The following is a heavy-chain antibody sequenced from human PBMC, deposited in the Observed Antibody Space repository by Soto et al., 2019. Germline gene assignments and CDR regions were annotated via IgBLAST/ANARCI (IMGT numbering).Heavy chain of an antibody. Sequence: PSETLSLTCTFSGGSISGNYWTWIRQPPGKGLEWIGYIYYSGSTNYNPSLKSRVTISIDTSKNQFSLKLSSVTAADTAVYYCARLWTPVAKDYWGQGTLVTVSS. CDR3: ARLWTPVAKDY. V-gene: IGHV4-59*08. D-gene: IGHD4-17*01. CDR1: GGSISGNY. CDR2: IYYSGST. J-gene: IGHJ4*02.